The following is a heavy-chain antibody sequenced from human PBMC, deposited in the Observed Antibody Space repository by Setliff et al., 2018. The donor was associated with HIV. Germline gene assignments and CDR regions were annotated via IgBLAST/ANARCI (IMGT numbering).Heavy chain of an antibody. CDR1: GFTLSSYS. CDR2: ISSSSSTI. CDR3: ARDKIAVAGAYYFDY. D-gene: IGHD6-19*01. J-gene: IGHJ4*02. V-gene: IGHV3-48*04. Sequence: GGSLRLSCAASGFTLSSYSMNWVRQAPGKGLEWVSYISSSSSTIYYADSVKGRFTISRDNAKNSLYLQMNSLRAEDTAVYYCARDKIAVAGAYYFDYWGQGTLVTVSS.